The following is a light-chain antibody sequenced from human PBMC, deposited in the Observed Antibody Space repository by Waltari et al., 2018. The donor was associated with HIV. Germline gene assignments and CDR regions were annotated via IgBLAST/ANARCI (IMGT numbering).Light chain of an antibody. V-gene: IGKV4-1*01. CDR3: QQYYITPPYT. CDR1: QNILYSSNNKHY. J-gene: IGKJ2*01. Sequence: DIVMTQSPDSLAASLGERATTDCKSSQNILYSSNNKHYLAWYQQKPGQPPKLLIYWASTRASGVPDRFSGSGSGTDFTLTISSLQAEDVAVYYCQQYYITPPYTFGQGTKLEIK. CDR2: WAS.